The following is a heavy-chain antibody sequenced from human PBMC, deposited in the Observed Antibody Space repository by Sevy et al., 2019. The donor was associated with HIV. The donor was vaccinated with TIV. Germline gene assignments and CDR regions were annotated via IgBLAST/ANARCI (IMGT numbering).Heavy chain of an antibody. V-gene: IGHV3-21*01. CDR2: ISSSSSYI. CDR1: GFTFSSYS. D-gene: IGHD2-2*01. J-gene: IGHJ4*01. Sequence: GGCLRLSCAASGFTFSSYSMNWVRQAPGKGLEWVSSISSSSSYIYYTDPVKGRFTISRDNAKNSLYLQMNSLRAEDTAVYYCARGSPCSSSSCYSRNPTKKFDYWGHGTLVTVSS. CDR3: ARGSPCSSSSCYSRNPTKKFDY.